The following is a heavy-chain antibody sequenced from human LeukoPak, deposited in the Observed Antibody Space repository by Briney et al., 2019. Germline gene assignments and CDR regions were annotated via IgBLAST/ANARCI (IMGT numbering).Heavy chain of an antibody. Sequence: SVKVSCKASGGTFSSYAIIWVRQAPGQGLEWMGGIIPIFGTANYAQKFQGRVTITADESTSTAYMELSSLRSEDTAVYYCARDKGIAAAGTTWGQGTLVTVSS. CDR3: ARDKGIAAAGTT. CDR1: GGTFSSYA. CDR2: IIPIFGTA. V-gene: IGHV1-69*13. J-gene: IGHJ5*02. D-gene: IGHD6-13*01.